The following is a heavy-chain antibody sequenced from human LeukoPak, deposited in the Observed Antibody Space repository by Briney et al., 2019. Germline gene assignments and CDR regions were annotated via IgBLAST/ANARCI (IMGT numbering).Heavy chain of an antibody. V-gene: IGHV4-61*01. CDR1: GGSVSSGSYY. Sequence: SETLSLTCTVSGGSVSSGSYYWSWIRQPPGKGLEWIGYIYYSGSANYNPSLRSRVTISVDTSKNQFSLKLSSVTAADTAVYYCATCIAAAGTGYGFDPWGQGTLVTVSS. J-gene: IGHJ5*02. CDR2: IYYSGSA. CDR3: ATCIAAAGTGYGFDP. D-gene: IGHD6-13*01.